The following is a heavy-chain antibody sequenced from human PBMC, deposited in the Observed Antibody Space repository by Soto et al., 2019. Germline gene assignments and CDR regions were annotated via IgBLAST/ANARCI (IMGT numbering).Heavy chain of an antibody. Sequence: ASVKVSCKASGYTFTSYGISWVRQAPGQGLEWMGWISAYNGNTNYAQKLQGRVTMTTDTSTNTAYMELRSLRSDDTAVYYCARSLFGDGYKLFDYWGQGTLVTV. CDR3: ARSLFGDGYKLFDY. CDR1: GYTFTSYG. J-gene: IGHJ4*02. D-gene: IGHD3-3*02. CDR2: ISAYNGNT. V-gene: IGHV1-18*04.